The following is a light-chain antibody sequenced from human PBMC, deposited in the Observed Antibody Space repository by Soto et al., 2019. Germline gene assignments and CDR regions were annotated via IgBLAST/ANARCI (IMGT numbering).Light chain of an antibody. Sequence: DIQMTQSPSTLSGSVGDRVTLASRASQTISSWLAWYQQKPGKAPKFLIYKASTLKSGVPSRFSGSGAGTEFTLTISSLQPDDFATYYCQHYNSYPEAFGQGTKVDI. CDR2: KAS. CDR3: QHYNSYPEA. V-gene: IGKV1-5*03. CDR1: QTISSW. J-gene: IGKJ1*01.